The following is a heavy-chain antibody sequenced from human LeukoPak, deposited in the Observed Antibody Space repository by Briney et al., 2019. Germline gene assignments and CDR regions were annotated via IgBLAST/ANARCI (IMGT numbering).Heavy chain of an antibody. J-gene: IGHJ6*02. CDR2: ISGSGGST. D-gene: IGHD3-10*01. CDR3: AKLQSLFEYYGSGYGMDV. CDR1: GFTFSSYA. Sequence: GGSLRLSCAASGFTFSSYAMSWVRQAPGKGLEWVSAISGSGGSTYYADSVKGRFTISRDNSKNTLYLQMNSLRAEDTAVYYCAKLQSLFEYYGSGYGMDVWGQGTTVTVSS. V-gene: IGHV3-23*01.